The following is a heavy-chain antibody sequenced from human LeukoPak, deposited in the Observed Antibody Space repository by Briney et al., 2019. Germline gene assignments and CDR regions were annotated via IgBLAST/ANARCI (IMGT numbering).Heavy chain of an antibody. V-gene: IGHV4-34*01. CDR3: ARDQYYYDSSGYYRPFDP. D-gene: IGHD3-22*01. J-gene: IGHJ5*02. Sequence: SETLSLTCAVYGGSFSGYYWSWIRQPPGKGLEWIGEINHSGSTNYNPSLKSRVTISVDTSKNQFSLKLSSVTAADTAVYYCARDQYYYDSSGYYRPFDPWGQGTLVTVSP. CDR1: GGSFSGYY. CDR2: INHSGST.